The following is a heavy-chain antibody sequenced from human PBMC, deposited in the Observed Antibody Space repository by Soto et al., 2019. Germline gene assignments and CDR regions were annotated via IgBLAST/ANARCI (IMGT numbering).Heavy chain of an antibody. J-gene: IGHJ5*02. Sequence: QVQLVQSGAEVKKPGSSVKVSCKASGGTFSSYAISWVRQAPGQGLEWMGGIIPIFGTANYVQKFQGRVTITADESTSTAYMELSSLRSEDTAVYYCARGGDYDSSGYYFWFDPWGQGTLVTVSS. V-gene: IGHV1-69*01. D-gene: IGHD3-22*01. CDR1: GGTFSSYA. CDR2: IIPIFGTA. CDR3: ARGGDYDSSGYYFWFDP.